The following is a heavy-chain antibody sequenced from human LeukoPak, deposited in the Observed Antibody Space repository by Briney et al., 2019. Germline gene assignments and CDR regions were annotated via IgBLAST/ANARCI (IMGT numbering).Heavy chain of an antibody. CDR2: IYYSGST. CDR1: GGSISSYY. D-gene: IGHD3-10*01. Sequence: SETLSLTCTVSGGSISSYYWSWIRQPPGKGLEWIGYIYYSGSTNYNPSLKSRVTISVDTSKNQFSLKLSSVTAADTAVYYCARRAVLLWFGELPEIDYWGQGTLVTVSS. CDR3: ARRAVLLWFGELPEIDY. V-gene: IGHV4-59*12. J-gene: IGHJ4*02.